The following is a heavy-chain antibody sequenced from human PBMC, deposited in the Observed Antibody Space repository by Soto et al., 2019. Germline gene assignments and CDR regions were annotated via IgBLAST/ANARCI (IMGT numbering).Heavy chain of an antibody. J-gene: IGHJ3*02. V-gene: IGHV4-39*01. D-gene: IGHD3-10*01. CDR1: GGSLTSSSFY. CDR2: IYYSGTT. Sequence: SETLSLTCIVSGGSLTSSSFYWGWIRQPPGKGLSWIGNIYYSGTTDYNPSLKSRVSVSTDTSRNQLSLTLSSVTAAGTAVYYCVRFYGNAFDIWGPGTLVTVS. CDR3: VRFYGNAFDI.